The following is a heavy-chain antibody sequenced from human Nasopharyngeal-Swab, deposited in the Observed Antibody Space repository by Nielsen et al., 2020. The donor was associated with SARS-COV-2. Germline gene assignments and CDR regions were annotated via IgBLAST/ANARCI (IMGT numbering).Heavy chain of an antibody. J-gene: IGHJ4*02. Sequence: GGSLRLSCVASGFSINNYGMHWVRQAPGKGLEWVAMISYEGSIKVYGDSVKGRATISRDNSRNTLFLHMNSLRTEDTAIYYCAKVGAVFYISVANAGFDFWGQGTLVSVSS. CDR3: AKVGAVFYISVANAGFDF. D-gene: IGHD5-12*01. V-gene: IGHV3-30*18. CDR1: GFSINNYG. CDR2: ISYEGSIK.